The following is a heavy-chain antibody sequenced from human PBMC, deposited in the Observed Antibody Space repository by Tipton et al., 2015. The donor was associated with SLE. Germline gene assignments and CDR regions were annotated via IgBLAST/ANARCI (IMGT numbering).Heavy chain of an antibody. V-gene: IGHV3-7*01. Sequence: SLRLSCVASGINFGSYAKSWVRQAPGKGLEWVANIKQDGSEKYYVDSVKGRFTISRDNAKNSLYLQLNSLRAEDTAVYYCARGIAVAAFDYWGQGTLVTVSS. CDR1: GINFGSYA. J-gene: IGHJ4*02. D-gene: IGHD6-19*01. CDR2: IKQDGSEK. CDR3: ARGIAVAAFDY.